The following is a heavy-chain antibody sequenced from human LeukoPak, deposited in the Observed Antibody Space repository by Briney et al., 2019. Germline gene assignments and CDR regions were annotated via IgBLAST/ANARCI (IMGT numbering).Heavy chain of an antibody. Sequence: SQTLSLTCTVSGGSISSGGYYWSWIRQHPGKGLEWIGYIYYSGSTYYNPSLKSRVTISVDTSKNQFSLKLSSVTATDTAVYYCARDKDSSGWDIIFDYWGQGTLVTVSS. CDR2: IYYSGST. J-gene: IGHJ4*02. CDR3: ARDKDSSGWDIIFDY. D-gene: IGHD6-19*01. CDR1: GGSISSGGYY. V-gene: IGHV4-31*03.